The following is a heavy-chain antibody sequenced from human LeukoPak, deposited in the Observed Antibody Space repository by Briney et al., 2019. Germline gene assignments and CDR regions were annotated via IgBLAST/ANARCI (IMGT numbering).Heavy chain of an antibody. Sequence: ASVKVSCKVSGYTLTELSMHCERHAPGKGLEWMGCFDPEDGETIYAQKFQGRVTMTEDTSTDTTYMELSSLRSEDTAVYYCAKTPPGEVLWFGEFMYWGQGTLVTVSS. D-gene: IGHD3-10*01. CDR3: AKTPPGEVLWFGEFMY. CDR2: FDPEDGET. V-gene: IGHV1-24*01. J-gene: IGHJ4*02. CDR1: GYTLTELS.